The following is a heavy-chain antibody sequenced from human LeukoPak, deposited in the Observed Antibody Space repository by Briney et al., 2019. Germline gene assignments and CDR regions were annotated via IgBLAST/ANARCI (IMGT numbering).Heavy chain of an antibody. Sequence: PSETLSLTCAVSGGSISSSNWWSWVRQPPGKGLEWIGEIYHSGSTNYNPSLKSRVTISVDKSKNQFSLKLCSVTAADTAVYYCARVLFPREEYYYYGMDVWGQGTTVTVSS. D-gene: IGHD2-21*01. CDR3: ARVLFPREEYYYYGMDV. J-gene: IGHJ6*02. V-gene: IGHV4-4*02. CDR1: GGSISSSNW. CDR2: IYHSGST.